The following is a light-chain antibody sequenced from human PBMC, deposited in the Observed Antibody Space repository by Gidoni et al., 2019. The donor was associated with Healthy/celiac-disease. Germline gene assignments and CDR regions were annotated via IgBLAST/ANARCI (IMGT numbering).Light chain of an antibody. J-gene: IGLJ1*01. CDR1: SVRSYY. CDR3: NSRDSSDNHLGNI. CDR2: GKN. V-gene: IGLV3-19*01. Sequence: SSALTHHPAVPVALAQTVRITCQGDSVRSYYASWYQQKPGPAPVLAIYGKNNQPSGIADRFSGTSSGNTASLTSTGAQAKDEAGYYCNSRDSSDNHLGNICGTGTKVTGL.